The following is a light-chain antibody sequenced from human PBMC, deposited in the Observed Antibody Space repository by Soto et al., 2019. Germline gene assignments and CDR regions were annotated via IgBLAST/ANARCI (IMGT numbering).Light chain of an antibody. CDR1: QSIASY. CDR3: QESYNTPYT. CDR2: AAS. Sequence: DIQMTQSPSSLSASVGDRVTITCRASQSIASYLNWYQQKPEKAPKLLIYAASSLQSGVPSRFSGSGSGTDFTLTISSLQPEDFATYYCQESYNTPYTFGQGTKLDIK. J-gene: IGKJ2*01. V-gene: IGKV1-39*01.